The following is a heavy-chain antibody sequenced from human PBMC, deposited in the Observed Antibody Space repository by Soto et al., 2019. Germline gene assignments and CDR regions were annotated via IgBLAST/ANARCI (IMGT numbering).Heavy chain of an antibody. CDR2: INAGNGNT. CDR3: ARWQLELDWFVP. J-gene: IGHJ5*02. CDR1: GYTFTSYA. V-gene: IGHV1-3*01. D-gene: IGHD1-7*01. Sequence: ASVKVSCKASGYTFTSYAMHWVRQAPGQRLEWMGWINAGNGNTKYSQKFQGRVTITRDTSASTAYMELSSLRSEDTAVYYRARWQLELDWFVPWGQGTLVTVSS.